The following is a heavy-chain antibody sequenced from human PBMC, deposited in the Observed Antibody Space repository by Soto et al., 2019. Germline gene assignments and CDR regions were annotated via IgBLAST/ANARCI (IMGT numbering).Heavy chain of an antibody. J-gene: IGHJ6*03. CDR2: IKSKTDGGTT. CDR1: GFTFSKTW. CDR3: TTDAKYDFWSGYLPDSPGYMDV. Sequence: PGGSLRLSCAASGFTFSKTWMSWVRQAPGKGLEWVGRIKSKTDGGTTDYAAPVKGRFTISRDDSKNTLYLQMNSLKTEDTAVYYCTTDAKYDFWSGYLPDSPGYMDVWGKGTTVTVSS. D-gene: IGHD3-3*01. V-gene: IGHV3-15*01.